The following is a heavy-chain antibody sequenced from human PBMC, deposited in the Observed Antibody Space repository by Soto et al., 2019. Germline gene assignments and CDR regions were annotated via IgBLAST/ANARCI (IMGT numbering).Heavy chain of an antibody. D-gene: IGHD3-10*01. CDR2: IDPSDSYT. J-gene: IGHJ5*02. Sequence: GESLKIFGKGSGYSFTSYWISWVRQMSGKGLEWMGRIDPSDSYTNYSPSFQGHVTISADKSISTAYLQWSSLKASDTAMYYCARDRGGGAKYYYGSGSYKVGWFDPWGQGTLVTVSS. CDR1: GYSFTSYW. V-gene: IGHV5-10-1*01. CDR3: ARDRGGGAKYYYGSGSYKVGWFDP.